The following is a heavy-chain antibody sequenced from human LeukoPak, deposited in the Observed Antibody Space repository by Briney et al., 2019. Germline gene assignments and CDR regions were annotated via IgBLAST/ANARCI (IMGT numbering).Heavy chain of an antibody. CDR1: GLSFNDYY. D-gene: IGHD4-17*01. CDR2: INHSGYT. Sequence: SETLSLTCAVSGLSFNDYYWSWVRQTPGKGLEWIGDINHSGYTNDSPSLKSRVTLSIDTSRKQFSLNLRSVTVADTGIYYCTRMTTGHDYWGQGTLVTVSS. J-gene: IGHJ4*02. V-gene: IGHV4-34*01. CDR3: TRMTTGHDY.